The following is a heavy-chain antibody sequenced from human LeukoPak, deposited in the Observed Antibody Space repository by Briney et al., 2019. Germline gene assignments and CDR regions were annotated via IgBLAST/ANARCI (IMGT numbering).Heavy chain of an antibody. CDR2: ISSSGSTI. V-gene: IGHV3-48*03. CDR1: GFTFSSYE. CDR3: AASSGYSSKVDY. Sequence: QPGGALRLSCAASGFTFSSYEMNWVRQAPGKGLEWVSYISSSGSTIYYADSVKGRFTISRDNAKNSLYLQMNSLRAEDTAVYYCAASSGYSSKVDYWGQGTLVTVSS. D-gene: IGHD3-22*01. J-gene: IGHJ4*02.